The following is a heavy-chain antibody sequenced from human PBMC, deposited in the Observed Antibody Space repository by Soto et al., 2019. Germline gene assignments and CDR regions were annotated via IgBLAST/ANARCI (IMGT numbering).Heavy chain of an antibody. V-gene: IGHV4-34*01. Sequence: PSETLSLTCAVYGGSFSGYYWSWIRQPPGKGLEWIGEINHSGSTNYNPSLKSRVTISVDTSKNQFSLKLSSVTAADTAVYYCASGVGGGVATQQIDYWGQGTLVTVSS. D-gene: IGHD3-16*01. J-gene: IGHJ4*02. CDR3: ASGVGGGVATQQIDY. CDR1: GGSFSGYY. CDR2: INHSGST.